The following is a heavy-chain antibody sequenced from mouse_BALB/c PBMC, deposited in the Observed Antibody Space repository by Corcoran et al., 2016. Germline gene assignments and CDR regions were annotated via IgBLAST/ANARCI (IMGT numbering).Heavy chain of an antibody. J-gene: IGHJ3*01. CDR3: ARSMITTPFAY. CDR2: IDPENGNT. V-gene: IGHV14-1*02. D-gene: IGHD2-4*01. CDR1: GFNIKDYY. Sequence: EVQLQQSGAELVRPGALVKLSCKASGFNIKDYYMHWVKQRPEQGLEWIGWIDPENGNTIYDPKFQGKASITADTSSNTAYLQLSSLTSEDTAVYYCARSMITTPFAYWGQGTLVTVSA.